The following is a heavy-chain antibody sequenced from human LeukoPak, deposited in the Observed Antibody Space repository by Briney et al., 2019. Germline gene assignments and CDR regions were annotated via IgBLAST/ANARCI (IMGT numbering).Heavy chain of an antibody. J-gene: IGHJ6*02. V-gene: IGHV3-23*01. D-gene: IGHD1-26*01. CDR2: ISGSGGST. Sequence: GGSLRLSCAASGFTFSSYAMSWVRQAPGKGLEWVSAISGSGGSTYYADSVKGRFTISRDNSKNTLYLQMNSLRAEDTAVYYCAKIQSGNYYYYYYGMDVWGQGTTVTVSS. CDR3: AKIQSGNYYYYYYGMDV. CDR1: GFTFSSYA.